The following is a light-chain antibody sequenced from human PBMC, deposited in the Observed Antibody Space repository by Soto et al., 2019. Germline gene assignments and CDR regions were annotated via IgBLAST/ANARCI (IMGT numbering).Light chain of an antibody. Sequence: EVVMTQSPATLSVSLGERATLSCRASQSVNSKLAWYQQKPGQAPRLLIYGASSRATGIPDRFSGSGSGTDFTLTISRLEPEDFAVYYCQQYGSSLFTFGQGTRLEIK. CDR3: QQYGSSLFT. J-gene: IGKJ5*01. V-gene: IGKV3-20*01. CDR1: QSVNSK. CDR2: GAS.